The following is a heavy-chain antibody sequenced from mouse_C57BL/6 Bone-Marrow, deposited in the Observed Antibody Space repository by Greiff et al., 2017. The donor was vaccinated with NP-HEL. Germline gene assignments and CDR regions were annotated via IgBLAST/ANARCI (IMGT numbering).Heavy chain of an antibody. V-gene: IGHV1-26*01. CDR3: ASGETKDYCDY. J-gene: IGHJ2*01. CDR1: GYTFTDYY. CDR2: INPNNGGT. Sequence: EVQLQQSGPELVKPGASVKISCKASGYTFTDYYMNWVKQSHGKSLEWIGDINPNNGGTSYNQKFKGKATLTVDKSSSTAYMELRSLTSEDSAVYYCASGETKDYCDYWGQGTTLTVSS.